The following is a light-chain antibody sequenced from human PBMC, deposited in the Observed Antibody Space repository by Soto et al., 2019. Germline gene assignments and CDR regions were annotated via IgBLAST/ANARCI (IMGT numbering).Light chain of an antibody. Sequence: QSALTQPASVSGSPGESITISCTGTSSDVGGYNYVSWYQHHPGKAPKLIIYDVTNRPSGVSNPFSGSKSGNTASLTISGLQPEDEADYYCSSYTSISTRVFGTGAKVTVL. CDR3: SSYTSISTRV. V-gene: IGLV2-14*03. CDR1: SSDVGGYNY. J-gene: IGLJ1*01. CDR2: DVT.